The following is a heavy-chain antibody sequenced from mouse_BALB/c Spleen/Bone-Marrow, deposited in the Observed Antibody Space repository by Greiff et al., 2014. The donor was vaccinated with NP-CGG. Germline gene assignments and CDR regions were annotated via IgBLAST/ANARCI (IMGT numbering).Heavy chain of an antibody. CDR3: TRSGKRYGAMDY. CDR1: GFTFSDYY. V-gene: IGHV5-4*02. J-gene: IGHJ4*01. D-gene: IGHD2-10*02. Sequence: EVQGVESGGGLVKPGGSLELSCAASGFTFSDYYMYWVRQTPEKRLEWVATISDGGTYTFYPDSVKGRFTISRDNAKNNLYLQMSSLQSEDTAMYYCTRSGKRYGAMDYWGQGTSVTVSS. CDR2: ISDGGTYT.